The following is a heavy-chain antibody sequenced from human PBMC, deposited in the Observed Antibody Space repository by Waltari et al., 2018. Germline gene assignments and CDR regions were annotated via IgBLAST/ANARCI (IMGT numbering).Heavy chain of an antibody. Sequence: EEQLLESGGGLLQPGDSLRLSCAASGFRFSHYWMNLVRQAPGKGLVWVARISNDESSLTYADSVKGRFTISRDNAKNTLFLQMKRLRAEDTAVYYCARDGHIVVLPGAIRYNWFDPWGQGTLVTVSS. J-gene: IGHJ5*02. V-gene: IGHV3-74*03. CDR3: ARDGHIVVLPGAIRYNWFDP. CDR1: GFRFSHYW. D-gene: IGHD2-2*02. CDR2: ISNDESSL.